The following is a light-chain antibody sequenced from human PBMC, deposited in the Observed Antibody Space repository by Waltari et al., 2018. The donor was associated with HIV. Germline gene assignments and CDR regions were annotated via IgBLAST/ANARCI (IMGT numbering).Light chain of an antibody. J-gene: IGLJ1*01. V-gene: IGLV1-44*01. CDR1: SSNIGSNT. CDR2: SNK. CDR3: AAWDDSLSGYV. Sequence: QSVLTQPPSASGTPGQRVTISCSGSSSNIGSNTVNWYQPVPGTAPKLLIYSNKQRPSVVPDRFSGSKSGTSASLAISGLQSEDEADYYCAAWDDSLSGYVFGTGTKVTVL.